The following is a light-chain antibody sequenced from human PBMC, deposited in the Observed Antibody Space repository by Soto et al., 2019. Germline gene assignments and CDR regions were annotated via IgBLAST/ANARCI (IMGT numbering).Light chain of an antibody. V-gene: IGKV3-20*01. CDR2: SAS. Sequence: EVVLTQSPGTLSLSPGERVTLSCRASQSVASSYLAWYQQKPGRAPRLLFYSASSRATGIPDRFSGSWSGTDFPFTITRLEPEDFAVYYFKQYGSPSHTFGQGTRLEI. CDR3: KQYGSPSHT. J-gene: IGKJ5*01. CDR1: QSVASSY.